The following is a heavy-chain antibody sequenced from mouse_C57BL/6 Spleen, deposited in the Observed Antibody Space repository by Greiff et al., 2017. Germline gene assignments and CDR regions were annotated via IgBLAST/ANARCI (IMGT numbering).Heavy chain of an antibody. CDR3: ARGELRGTGFDY. D-gene: IGHD3-3*01. CDR2: INPNNGGT. J-gene: IGHJ2*01. CDR1: GYTFTDYY. V-gene: IGHV1-26*01. Sequence: EVQLQQSGPELVKPGASVKISCKASGYTFTDYYMNWVKQSHGKSLEWIGDINPNNGGTSYNQKFKGKATLTVDKSSSTAYMELRSLTSEDSAVYYCARGELRGTGFDYWGQGTTLTVSS.